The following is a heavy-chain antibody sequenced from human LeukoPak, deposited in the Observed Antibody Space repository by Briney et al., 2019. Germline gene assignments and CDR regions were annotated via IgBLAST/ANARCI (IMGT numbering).Heavy chain of an antibody. D-gene: IGHD2-15*01. CDR1: GFIFSNYA. J-gene: IGHJ5*02. Sequence: GGSLRLSCAASGFIFSNYAMHWVRQAPGKGLEWVSTIGTSGLTTFYADSVEGRFTISRDNSNNAVFLQMNSLRAEDTAVYYCAKDKSPYCSGGSCDFPQEFDPWGQGTLVTVSS. CDR3: AKDKSPYCSGGSCDFPQEFDP. CDR2: IGTSGLTT. V-gene: IGHV3-23*01.